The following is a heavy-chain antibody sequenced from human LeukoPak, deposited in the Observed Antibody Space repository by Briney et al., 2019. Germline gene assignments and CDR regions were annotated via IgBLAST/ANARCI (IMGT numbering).Heavy chain of an antibody. J-gene: IGHJ4*02. CDR3: AKDRVYYYDSSGYPPGD. V-gene: IGHV3-30*18. Sequence: PGGSLRLSCAASGFTFSSYGMHWVRQAPGKGLEGVAGISYDGSNKYYADSVKGRFTISRDNSKNTLYLQMNSLRAEDTAVYYCAKDRVYYYDSSGYPPGDWGQGTLVTVSS. D-gene: IGHD3-22*01. CDR2: ISYDGSNK. CDR1: GFTFSSYG.